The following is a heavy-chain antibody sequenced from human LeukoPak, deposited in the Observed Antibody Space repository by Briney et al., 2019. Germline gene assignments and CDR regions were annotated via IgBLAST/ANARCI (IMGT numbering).Heavy chain of an antibody. CDR1: GFTLSSYG. CDR3: ARATNYYYYMDV. J-gene: IGHJ6*03. CDR2: IWYDGSNK. V-gene: IGHV3-33*01. Sequence: GRSLRLSCAASGFTLSSYGMHWVRQAPGKGLEWVAVIWYDGSNKYYADSVKGRFTISRDNSKNTLYLQMNSLRAEDTAVYYCARATNYYYYMDVWGKGTTVTVSS.